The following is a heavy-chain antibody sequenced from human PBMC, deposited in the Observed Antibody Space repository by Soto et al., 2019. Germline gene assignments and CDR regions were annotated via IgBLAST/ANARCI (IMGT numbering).Heavy chain of an antibody. CDR3: ARSREPGVHYGLDV. D-gene: IGHD1-26*01. J-gene: IGHJ6*02. CDR2: ITGPSTTI. Sequence: EVQLVESGGGLVKPGGSLRLSCAASGFAFSSAWMSWVRQAPGKGLEWLAYITGPSTTISYRDGVKGRFTISRDNAKRSLFLQLDRLRDDDTAVYYCARSREPGVHYGLDVWGPGTTVTVSS. CDR1: GFAFSSAW. V-gene: IGHV3-48*02.